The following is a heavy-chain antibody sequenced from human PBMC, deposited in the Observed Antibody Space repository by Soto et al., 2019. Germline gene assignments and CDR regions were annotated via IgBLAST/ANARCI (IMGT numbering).Heavy chain of an antibody. J-gene: IGHJ4*02. CDR1: SGSITSSTYY. CDR2: IYFSGNT. Sequence: PSETLSLTCTVSSGSITSSTYYWGWIRQPPEKGLEWIGTIYFSGNTYYNPSLKSRVTISVDTPRSQFSLMLSSVTAADTAVYYCARSPSITRAYFDYWAQGTLVTVSS. D-gene: IGHD3-10*01. V-gene: IGHV4-39*01. CDR3: ARSPSITRAYFDY.